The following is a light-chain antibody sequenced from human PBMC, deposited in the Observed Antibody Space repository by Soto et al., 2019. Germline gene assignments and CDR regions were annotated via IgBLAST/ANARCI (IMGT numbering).Light chain of an antibody. V-gene: IGKV1-39*01. CDR2: AAS. Sequence: DIQMTQSPSSLSASVGDRVTIICRASQSISSYLNWYQQKPGKAPKLLIYAASSLQSGVPSRFSGSGSGTDFTLTISCLQPEDFATYYCQQSYSTPYTFGQGTKLEIK. CDR1: QSISSY. J-gene: IGKJ2*01. CDR3: QQSYSTPYT.